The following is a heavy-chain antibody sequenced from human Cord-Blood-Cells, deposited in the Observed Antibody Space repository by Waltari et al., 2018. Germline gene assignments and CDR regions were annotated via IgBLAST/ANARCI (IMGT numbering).Heavy chain of an antibody. CDR3: ARELGYYFDY. CDR2: IYHRGST. Sequence: QLQLQESGSGLVKPSQTLSLTCAVSGGSISSGGYSWSWIRQPPGKGLEWIGYIYHRGSTYYNPSLKCRVTISVDRSKNQFSLKLSSVTAADMAVYYCARELGYYFDYWGQGTLVTVSS. D-gene: IGHD7-27*01. V-gene: IGHV4-30-2*01. CDR1: GGSISSGGYS. J-gene: IGHJ4*02.